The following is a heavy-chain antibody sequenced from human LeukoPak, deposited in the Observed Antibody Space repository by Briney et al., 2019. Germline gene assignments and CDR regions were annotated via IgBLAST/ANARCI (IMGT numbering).Heavy chain of an antibody. V-gene: IGHV4-34*01. J-gene: IGHJ4*02. CDR3: ARVPRITIFGVVTRPDVYYFDY. CDR1: GGSFSGYY. CDR2: INHSGST. D-gene: IGHD3-3*01. Sequence: SETLSLTCAVYGGSFSGYYWSWIRQPPGKGLEWIGEINHSGSTNYNPSLKSRVTISVDTSKNQFSLKLSSVTAADTAVYYCARVPRITIFGVVTRPDVYYFDYWGQGTLVTVSS.